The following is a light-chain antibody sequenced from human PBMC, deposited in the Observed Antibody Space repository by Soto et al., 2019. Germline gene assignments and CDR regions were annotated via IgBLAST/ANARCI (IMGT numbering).Light chain of an antibody. J-gene: IGKJ3*01. V-gene: IGKV4-1*01. CDR1: QSVLYSSNNKKY. Sequence: DIVMTQSPDSLAVSLGERATINCKSSQSVLYSSNNKKYLAWYQQKPGQPPKLLIYWATTRESGVPDRFSGSGSVTDFALTISSLQAEDVAVYYCQQYYGTPFTFGPGTKVDIK. CDR3: QQYYGTPFT. CDR2: WAT.